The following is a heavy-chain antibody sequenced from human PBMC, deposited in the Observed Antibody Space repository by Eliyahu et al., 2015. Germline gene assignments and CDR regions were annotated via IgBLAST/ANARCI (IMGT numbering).Heavy chain of an antibody. J-gene: IGHJ4*02. CDR2: INHSGST. CDR1: GGSFSGYY. V-gene: IGHV4-34*01. CDR3: ARERRYYYGSGSYYSFDY. Sequence: QVQLQQWGAGLLKPSETLSLTCAVXGGSFSGYYWSWIRQPPGKGLEWIGEINHSGSTNYNPSLKSRVTISVDTSKNQFSLKLSSVTAADTAVYYCARERRYYYGSGSYYSFDYWGQGTLVTVSS. D-gene: IGHD3-10*01.